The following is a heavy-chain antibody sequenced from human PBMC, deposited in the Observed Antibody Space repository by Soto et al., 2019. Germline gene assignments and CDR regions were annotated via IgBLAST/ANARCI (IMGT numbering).Heavy chain of an antibody. V-gene: IGHV3-15*01. CDR1: GFTFSNAW. CDR3: TTAPPPITIFGLVILDY. CDR2: IKSKTDGGTT. J-gene: IGHJ4*02. Sequence: EVQLVESGGGLVKPGGSLRLSCAASGFTFSNAWMSWVRQAPGKGLEWVGRIKSKTDGGTTDYAAPVKGRFTISRDDSKNTLYLQMNSLKTEDTAVYYCTTAPPPITIFGLVILDYWGQGTLVTVSS. D-gene: IGHD3-3*01.